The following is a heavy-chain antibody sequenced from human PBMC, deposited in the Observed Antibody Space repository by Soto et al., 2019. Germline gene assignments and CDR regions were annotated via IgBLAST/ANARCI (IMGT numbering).Heavy chain of an antibody. J-gene: IGHJ5*02. D-gene: IGHD3-10*01. V-gene: IGHV1-18*01. CDR1: GYSFTSYT. CDR3: ARGVGSGTYYNQYTWFDP. Sequence: ASVKVSCKASGYSFTSYTISWVRQAPGQGLEWMGWINTYNGNTNHAQKLQGRVTMTTDTSTSTAYMELRSLRSDDTAVYYCARGVGSGTYYNQYTWFDPWGQGTLVTVSP. CDR2: INTYNGNT.